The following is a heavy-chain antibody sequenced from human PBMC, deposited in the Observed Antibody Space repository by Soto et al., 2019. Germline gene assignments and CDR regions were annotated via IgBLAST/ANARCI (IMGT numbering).Heavy chain of an antibody. CDR3: ARVTITIFGMVIIQADTNNWFDP. CDR2: ISAYNGNT. Sequence: ASVKVSCKASGYTFTSYGISWVRQAPGQGLGWMGWISAYNGNTNYAQKLQGRVTMTTDASTSTAYMELRSLRSDDTAVYYCARVTITIFGMVIIQADTNNWFDPWDQGTLVSVYS. J-gene: IGHJ5*02. CDR1: GYTFTSYG. V-gene: IGHV1-18*01. D-gene: IGHD3-3*01.